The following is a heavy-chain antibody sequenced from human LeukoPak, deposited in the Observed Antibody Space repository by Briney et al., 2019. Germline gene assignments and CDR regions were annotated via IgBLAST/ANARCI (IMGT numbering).Heavy chain of an antibody. J-gene: IGHJ4*02. CDR3: ARMASIAEPFDY. Sequence: PSETLSLTCTVSGGSISSYYWSWVRQAPGKGLEWVANIKQDGSEKYYVDSVKGRFTISRDNAKNSLYLQMNSLRAEDTAVYYCARMASIAEPFDYWGQGTLVTVSS. D-gene: IGHD6-6*01. CDR1: GGSISSYY. V-gene: IGHV3-7*01. CDR2: IKQDGSEK.